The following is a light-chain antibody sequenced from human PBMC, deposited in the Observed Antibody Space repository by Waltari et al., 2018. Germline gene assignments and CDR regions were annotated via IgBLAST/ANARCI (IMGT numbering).Light chain of an antibody. CDR2: EVS. J-gene: IGLJ2*01. V-gene: IGLV2-14*01. CDR1: SSAVGGSNY. Sequence: QSALTQPASVSGSPGQSITLSCTGTSSAVGGSNYVSWYQQHPGKAPKLMIYEVSTRPSGVSNRFSGSKSGNTASLTISGLQAEDEADYYCSSYTSSSTLEVVFGGGTKLTVL. CDR3: SSYTSSSTLEVV.